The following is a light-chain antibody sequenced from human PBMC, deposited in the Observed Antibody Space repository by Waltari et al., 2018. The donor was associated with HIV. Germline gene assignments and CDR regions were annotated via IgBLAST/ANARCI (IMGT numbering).Light chain of an antibody. J-gene: IGKJ5*01. V-gene: IGKV2-28*01. CDR1: QSLLNSNGFNY. CDR2: LAS. Sequence: DIVMTQSPLSLPVTPGEPASISCRSSQSLLNSNGFNYLDWYLQKQGQSPRLLIYLASDRAPWVPDRFSGSGSGTDSTLKISRVEAEDVGVYYCMQALQTPLITFGQGTRLEIK. CDR3: MQALQTPLIT.